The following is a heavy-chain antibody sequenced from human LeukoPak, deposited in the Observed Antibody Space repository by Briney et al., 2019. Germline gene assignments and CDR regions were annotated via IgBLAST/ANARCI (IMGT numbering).Heavy chain of an antibody. CDR1: GYTFTGYY. CDR2: INPSGSST. V-gene: IGHV1-46*01. CDR3: AGGTTNTKGAFDM. J-gene: IGHJ3*02. Sequence: ASVKVSCKASGYTFTGYYIHWVRHAPGQGLEWMGIINPSGSSTSNAQQFQGRVTITRDTSTSTVYMELSSLRSEDTAVYYCAGGTTNTKGAFDMWGQGTMVTVSS. D-gene: IGHD2-8*01.